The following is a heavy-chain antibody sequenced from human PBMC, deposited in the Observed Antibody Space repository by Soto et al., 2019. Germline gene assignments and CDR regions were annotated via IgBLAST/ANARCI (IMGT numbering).Heavy chain of an antibody. Sequence: EEQLLESGGGLVQPGGSLRLSCETSGFTFSSFAMSWVRQAPGKGLEWVSSISGSGGATYYADSVRGRSTISRDNSKNTLFLQMGGLTADDTAVYYCAQCRALGTGFGYANYYGMDVWGHGTTVTVSS. CDR1: GFTFSSFA. CDR2: ISGSGGAT. V-gene: IGHV3-23*01. D-gene: IGHD5-18*01. CDR3: AQCRALGTGFGYANYYGMDV. J-gene: IGHJ6*02.